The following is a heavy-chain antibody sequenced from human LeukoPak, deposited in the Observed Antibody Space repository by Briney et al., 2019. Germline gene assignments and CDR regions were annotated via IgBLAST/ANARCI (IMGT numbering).Heavy chain of an antibody. V-gene: IGHV3-43D*03. CDR3: ARDHLVVVAAPADYFDY. CDR2: ISWDAGST. J-gene: IGHJ4*02. D-gene: IGHD2-15*01. CDR1: GFTFDDYA. Sequence: GGSLRLSCAASGFTFDDYAVHWVRQAPVECVSLISWDAGSTYNTDSVEGRFTISRDNAKNSLYLQMNSLRAEDTAVYYCARDHLVVVAAPADYFDYWGQGTLVTVSS.